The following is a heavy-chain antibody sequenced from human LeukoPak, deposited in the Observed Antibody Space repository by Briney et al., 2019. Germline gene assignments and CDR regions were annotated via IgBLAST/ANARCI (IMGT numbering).Heavy chain of an antibody. CDR1: GGSVSSGSYY. J-gene: IGHJ5*02. CDR3: ARGAPVSLELPWFDP. CDR2: IYYSGST. V-gene: IGHV4-61*01. Sequence: SETLSLTCTVSGGSVSSGSYYWSWIRQPPGKGLEWIGYIYYSGSTNYNPSLKSRVTISVDTSKNQFSLKLSSVTAADTAVCYCARGAPVSLELPWFDPWGQGTLVTVSS. D-gene: IGHD1-7*01.